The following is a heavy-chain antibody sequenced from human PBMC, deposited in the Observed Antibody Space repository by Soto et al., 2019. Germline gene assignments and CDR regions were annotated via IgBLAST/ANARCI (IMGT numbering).Heavy chain of an antibody. CDR1: GGTFSTYS. Sequence: QVQLVQSGAEVKKPGSAVKVSCKDSGGTFSTYSMFWVRQAPGQGLEWMGRIIPMLGIANYAQKFQGRVTITADKSTGTAYMDLSSLRSEDTALYYGTFGSWSGEVFDIWGQGTMVTVSS. V-gene: IGHV1-69*02. CDR3: TFGSWSGEVFDI. CDR2: IIPMLGIA. D-gene: IGHD2-21*01. J-gene: IGHJ3*02.